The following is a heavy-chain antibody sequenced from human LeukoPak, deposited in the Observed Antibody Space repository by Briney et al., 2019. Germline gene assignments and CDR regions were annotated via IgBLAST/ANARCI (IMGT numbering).Heavy chain of an antibody. J-gene: IGHJ6*02. V-gene: IGHV3-30-3*01. CDR2: ISYDGSNK. Sequence: GGSLRLYCAASGFTFSSYAMHWVRQAPGKGLEWVAVISYDGSNKYHADSVKGRFTISRDNSKNTLYLQMNSLRAEDTAVYYCARDVLVGGWLYGMDVWGQGTTVTVSS. D-gene: IGHD2-15*01. CDR1: GFTFSSYA. CDR3: ARDVLVGGWLYGMDV.